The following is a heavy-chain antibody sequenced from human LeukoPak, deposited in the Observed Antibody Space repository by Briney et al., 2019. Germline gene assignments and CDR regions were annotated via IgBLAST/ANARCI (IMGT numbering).Heavy chain of an antibody. Sequence: SETLSLTCTVSGGSISSYYWSWIRQPPGKGLEWIGCLSYSGSTYYSPSLKSRVTISLDTSRNQFSLKLNSVTAADTAVYYCAKSNGYGLVDIWGQGTMVTVSS. CDR3: AKSNGYGLVDI. V-gene: IGHV4-59*12. J-gene: IGHJ3*02. CDR1: GGSISSYY. CDR2: LSYSGST. D-gene: IGHD3-10*01.